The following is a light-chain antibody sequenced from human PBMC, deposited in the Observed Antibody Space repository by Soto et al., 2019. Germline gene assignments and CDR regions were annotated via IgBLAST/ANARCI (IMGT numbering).Light chain of an antibody. CDR2: DVT. V-gene: IGLV2-14*01. J-gene: IGLJ1*01. Sequence: QSALTQPASVSGSPGQSITISCTGTSSDVGGCNFVSWYQQHPDKAPKLMIYDVTNRPSGVSNRFSGSKSGNTASLTISGLQAEDEADYYCSSYTSSNSYVFGTGTKAPS. CDR3: SSYTSSNSYV. CDR1: SSDVGGCNF.